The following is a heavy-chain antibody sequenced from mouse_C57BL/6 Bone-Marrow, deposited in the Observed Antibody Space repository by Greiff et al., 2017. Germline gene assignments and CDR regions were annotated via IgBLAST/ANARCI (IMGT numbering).Heavy chain of an antibody. J-gene: IGHJ1*03. Sequence: QVQLQQSGPGLVAPSQSLSITCTVSGFSLTSYGVSWVRQPPGKGLEWLGVIWGDGSTYYHSALISRLSISKDNSKSQVFLKLNSLQIDDTATYYCAKPRPLLWYFDVWGTGTTVTVSS. CDR3: AKPRPLLWYFDV. CDR1: GFSLTSYG. CDR2: IWGDGST. D-gene: IGHD2-12*01. V-gene: IGHV2-3*01.